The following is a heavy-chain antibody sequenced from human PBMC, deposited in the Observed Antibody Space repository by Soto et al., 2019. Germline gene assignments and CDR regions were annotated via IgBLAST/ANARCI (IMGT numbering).Heavy chain of an antibody. CDR2: ISSNGGST. D-gene: IGHD3-3*01. CDR3: ARDGDFWSGYYCYYMDV. CDR1: GFTFSSYA. Sequence: EVQLVESGGGLVQPGGSLRLSCAASGFTFSSYAMHWVRQAPGKGLEYVSAISSNGGSTYYANSVKGRFTISRDNSQNTLYLQMGSLRAEDMAVYYCARDGDFWSGYYCYYMDVWGKGTTVTVSS. V-gene: IGHV3-64*01. J-gene: IGHJ6*03.